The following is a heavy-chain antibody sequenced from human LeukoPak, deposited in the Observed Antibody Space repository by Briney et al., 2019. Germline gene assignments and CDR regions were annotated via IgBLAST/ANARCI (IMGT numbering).Heavy chain of an antibody. CDR2: ISYDGSNK. CDR3: AKDGAVQPDY. V-gene: IGHV3-30*18. CDR1: GFTFSSYW. J-gene: IGHJ4*02. Sequence: GGSLRLSCAASGFTFSSYWMSWVRQAPGKGLEWVAVISYDGSNKYYADSVKGRFTISRDNSKNTLYLQMNSLRAEDTAVYYCAKDGAVQPDYWGQGTLVTVSS. D-gene: IGHD3-16*01.